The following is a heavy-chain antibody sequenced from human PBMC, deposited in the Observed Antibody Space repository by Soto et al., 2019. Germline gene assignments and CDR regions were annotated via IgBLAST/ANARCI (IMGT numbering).Heavy chain of an antibody. J-gene: IGHJ4*02. V-gene: IGHV4-30-2*01. CDR2: IYHSGST. CDR3: ARVPAP. Sequence: SETLSLTCAVSGGSISSGGYSWSWIRQPPGKGLEWIGYIYHSGSTYYNPSLKSRVTISVDRSKNQFPLKLSSVTAADTAVYYCARVPAPWGQGTLVTVSS. CDR1: GGSISSGGYS.